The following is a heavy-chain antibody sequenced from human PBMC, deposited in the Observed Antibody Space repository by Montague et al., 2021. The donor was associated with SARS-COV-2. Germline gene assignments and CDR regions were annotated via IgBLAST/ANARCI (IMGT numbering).Heavy chain of an antibody. CDR1: GGSFTFYY. D-gene: IGHD2-15*01. Sequence: SETLSLTCGVDGGSFTFYYWSWIRQPPGKGLEWIGEILHRKSTNNNPSLKTRVAISIDTSKNQFSLKPTSVTAADTAVYYCARDQEVDAMNGASDFWGQGTLVTVSS. V-gene: IGHV4-34*12. CDR3: ARDQEVDAMNGASDF. CDR2: ILHRKST. J-gene: IGHJ4*02.